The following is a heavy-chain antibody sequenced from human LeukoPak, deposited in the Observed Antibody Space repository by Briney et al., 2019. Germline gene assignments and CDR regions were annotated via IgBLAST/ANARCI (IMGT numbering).Heavy chain of an antibody. Sequence: QSGGSLRLSCAASRFTFRNYGMHWVRQAPGKGLEWLTLISLDGSNQFYADSVRGRFTISRDNSKDTLYLQMDALRPEDTGVYFCAKDYHHHGATLPGHWGQGTLVTVSS. CDR1: RFTFRNYG. CDR3: AKDYHHHGATLPGH. CDR2: ISLDGSNQ. V-gene: IGHV3-30*18. J-gene: IGHJ4*02. D-gene: IGHD1-14*01.